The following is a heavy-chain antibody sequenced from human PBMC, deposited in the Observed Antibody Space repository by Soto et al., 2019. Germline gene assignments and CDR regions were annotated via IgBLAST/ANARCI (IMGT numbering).Heavy chain of an antibody. J-gene: IGHJ4*02. D-gene: IGHD2-21*02. V-gene: IGHV4-39*01. CDR1: GGSISSSSYY. CDR3: ARQRGGDRIFALGY. Sequence: PSETLSLTCTVSGGSISSSSYYWGWIRQPPGKGLEWIGSIYYSGSTYYNPSLKSRVTISVDTSKNQFSLKLSSVTAADTAVYYSARQRGGDRIFALGYWGQGTLVTVSS. CDR2: IYYSGST.